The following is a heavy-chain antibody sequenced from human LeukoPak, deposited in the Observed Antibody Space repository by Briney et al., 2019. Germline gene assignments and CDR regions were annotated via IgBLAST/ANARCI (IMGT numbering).Heavy chain of an antibody. Sequence: ASVRVSCKASEYTFSGHFIHWMRQAPGQGLEWVGWINPNSGGTNYAQKFQGRVTLTRDASAGTAYMDLSSLRSDDTAVYYCAQSIAVPRIPTFDVWGQGTVVAVSS. V-gene: IGHV1-2*02. CDR1: EYTFSGHF. CDR2: INPNSGGT. D-gene: IGHD6-19*01. CDR3: AQSIAVPRIPTFDV. J-gene: IGHJ3*01.